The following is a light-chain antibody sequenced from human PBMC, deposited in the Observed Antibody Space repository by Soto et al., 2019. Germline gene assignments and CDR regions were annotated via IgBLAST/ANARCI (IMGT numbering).Light chain of an antibody. Sequence: DFQMTQSASTLSASVGDRVTITCRASQNIRSRLAWLQQKPGKAPKLLIYDASSLESGVPQRFSGSGSGTEFTLTISRLQTYDFSTYYPQQYHSYCTSGEGTKVDIK. J-gene: IGKJ4*02. CDR1: QNIRSR. CDR3: QQYHSYCT. V-gene: IGKV1-5*01. CDR2: DAS.